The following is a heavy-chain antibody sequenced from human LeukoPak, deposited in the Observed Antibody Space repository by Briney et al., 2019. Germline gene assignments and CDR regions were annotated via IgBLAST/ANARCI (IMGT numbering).Heavy chain of an antibody. CDR1: GFTFSDYY. D-gene: IGHD6-13*01. J-gene: IGHJ4*02. Sequence: GGSLRLSCAASGFTFSDYYMSWIRQAPGKGLEWVSYISSSGSTIYYADSVKGRFTISRDNAKNPLYLQMNSLRAEDTAVYYCVKVTAAGFVDHWGQGTLVTVSS. CDR2: ISSSGSTI. V-gene: IGHV3-11*01. CDR3: VKVTAAGFVDH.